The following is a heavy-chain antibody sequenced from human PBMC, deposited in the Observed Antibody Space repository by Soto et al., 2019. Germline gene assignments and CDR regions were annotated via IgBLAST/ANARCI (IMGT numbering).Heavy chain of an antibody. Sequence: GWSLRLSCAASGFTFTSYAMTWVRQAPGKGLEWVSTISGSGDSTHSADSVKGRFTISRDNPKNTLYLQMNGLRAEDTAVYYCAKAPQYSSSSGLFDYWGQGTLVTVSS. J-gene: IGHJ4*02. V-gene: IGHV3-23*01. CDR2: ISGSGDST. CDR1: GFTFTSYA. D-gene: IGHD6-6*01. CDR3: AKAPQYSSSSGLFDY.